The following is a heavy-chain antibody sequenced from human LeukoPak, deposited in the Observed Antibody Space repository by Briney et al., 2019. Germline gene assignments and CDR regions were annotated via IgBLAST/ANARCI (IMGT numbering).Heavy chain of an antibody. J-gene: IGHJ4*02. V-gene: IGHV3-48*01. CDR2: ISSSSSTI. CDR3: ATSNHIAAVGT. Sequence: GGSLRLSCAASGFTFSIYSMNWVRQAPGKGLEWVSYISSSSSTIYYADSVKGRFTISRDNAKNSLYLQMNSLRAEDTAVYYCATSNHIAAVGTWGQGTLVTVSS. D-gene: IGHD6-13*01. CDR1: GFTFSIYS.